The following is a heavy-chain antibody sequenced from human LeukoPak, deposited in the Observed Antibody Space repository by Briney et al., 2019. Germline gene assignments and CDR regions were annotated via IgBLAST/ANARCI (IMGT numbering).Heavy chain of an antibody. V-gene: IGHV3-23*01. CDR1: GFTFSSYA. Sequence: GGSLRLSCAASGFTFSSYAMSWVRQAPGKGLEWVSAISGSGGSTYYADSVKGRFTISRDNSKNTLYLQINSLRAEDTAVYYCAKDKRQWLVSYFDYWGQGTLVTVSS. D-gene: IGHD6-19*01. CDR3: AKDKRQWLVSYFDY. J-gene: IGHJ4*02. CDR2: ISGSGGST.